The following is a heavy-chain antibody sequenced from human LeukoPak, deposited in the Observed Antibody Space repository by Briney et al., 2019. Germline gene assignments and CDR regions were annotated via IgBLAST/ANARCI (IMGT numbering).Heavy chain of an antibody. CDR3: AKEMGFCSGGSCYRWFDS. Sequence: GGSLRLSCAASGFTFSTYSMSWVRQAPGKGPEWLSYISTSSITKYYADSVKGRFTISRDDAKNSLSLQMNSLRADNTAVYYCAKEMGFCSGGSCYRWFDSWGQGTLVTVSS. CDR2: ISTSSITK. D-gene: IGHD2-15*01. CDR1: GFTFSTYS. V-gene: IGHV3-48*01. J-gene: IGHJ5*01.